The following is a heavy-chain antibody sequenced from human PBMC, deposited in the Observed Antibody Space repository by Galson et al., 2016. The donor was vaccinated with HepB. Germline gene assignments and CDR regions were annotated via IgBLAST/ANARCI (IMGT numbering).Heavy chain of an antibody. Sequence: SLRLSCAASEFSFSYYGMHWVRQAAGKGLEWVAVISYDGSNKYYADSVKGRFTISRDNSKNTLYLQMNSLRVEDTAVYYCVKDTGAVMAADSTDAFDIWGQGTMVTVSS. CDR1: EFSFSYYG. D-gene: IGHD2-8*01. CDR2: ISYDGSNK. CDR3: VKDTGAVMAADSTDAFDI. V-gene: IGHV3-30*18. J-gene: IGHJ3*02.